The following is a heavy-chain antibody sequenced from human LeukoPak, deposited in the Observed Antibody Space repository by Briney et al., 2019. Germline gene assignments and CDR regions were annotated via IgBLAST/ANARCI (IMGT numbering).Heavy chain of an antibody. Sequence: PSETLSLTCAVYGGSFSGYYWSWIRQPPGKGLEWIGEINHSGSTNYNPSLKSRVAIPVDTSKNQFSLKLSSVTAADTAVYYCAIESLLYSSGLPWGQGTLVTVSS. J-gene: IGHJ5*02. D-gene: IGHD6-19*01. CDR3: AIESLLYSSGLP. CDR2: INHSGST. V-gene: IGHV4-34*01. CDR1: GGSFSGYY.